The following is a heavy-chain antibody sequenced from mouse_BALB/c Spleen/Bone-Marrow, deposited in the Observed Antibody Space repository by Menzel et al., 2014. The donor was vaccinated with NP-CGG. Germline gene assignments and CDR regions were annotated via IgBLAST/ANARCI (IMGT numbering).Heavy chain of an antibody. Sequence: EVMLVESGGGLVQPGGSLKLSCAASGFDFSGYWMSWVRQAPGKGLEWIGEINPDSSTINYTPSLKDKFIISRDNAKNTLYLQVSKVRSEDTALYYCARLNYYGSLFVWGAGTTVTVSS. CDR2: INPDSSTI. D-gene: IGHD1-1*01. J-gene: IGHJ1*01. CDR1: GFDFSGYW. CDR3: ARLNYYGSLFV. V-gene: IGHV4-1*02.